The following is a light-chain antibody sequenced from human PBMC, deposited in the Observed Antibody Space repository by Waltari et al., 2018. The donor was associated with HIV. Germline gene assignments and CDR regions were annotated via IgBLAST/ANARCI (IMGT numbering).Light chain of an antibody. V-gene: IGKV3-15*01. J-gene: IGKJ2*01. Sequence: EIVMTQSPPTLSVSPAQRVTLSCRASQSSSEEVAWYQQRPGQAPRLLIYEAATRPTGIPARFSGSGSGTEFTLTISSLQSEDFATYFCQQYDDGPRGITFGQGTMLEIK. CDR1: QSSSEE. CDR2: EAA. CDR3: QQYDDGPRGIT.